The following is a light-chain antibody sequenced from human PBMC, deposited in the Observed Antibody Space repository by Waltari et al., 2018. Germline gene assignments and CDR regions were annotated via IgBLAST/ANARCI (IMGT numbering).Light chain of an antibody. CDR1: SSDVGGYNY. CDR2: DVS. V-gene: IGLV2-14*01. J-gene: IGLJ2*01. Sequence: QSALTQPASVSGSPGQSITISCTGTSSDVGGYNYVSWYQQHPGKAPKLMIYDVSKRPSGVSKRFSGSKSGNTASLTISGLQAEDEADYYCSSYTSSSLVFGGGTKLTVL. CDR3: SSYTSSSLV.